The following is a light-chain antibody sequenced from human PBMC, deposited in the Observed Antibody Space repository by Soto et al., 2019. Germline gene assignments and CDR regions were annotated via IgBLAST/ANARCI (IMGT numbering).Light chain of an antibody. Sequence: QSVLTQSPSASASLGASVKLTCTLSSGHSSYAIAWHQQQPEKGPRYLMKLNSDDSHSKGDGIPDRFSGSSSGAERYLTISSLQSEDEADYYCQTWGTGVFGGGTKLTVL. V-gene: IGLV4-69*01. CDR1: SGHSSYA. CDR3: QTWGTGV. CDR2: LNSDDSH. J-gene: IGLJ3*02.